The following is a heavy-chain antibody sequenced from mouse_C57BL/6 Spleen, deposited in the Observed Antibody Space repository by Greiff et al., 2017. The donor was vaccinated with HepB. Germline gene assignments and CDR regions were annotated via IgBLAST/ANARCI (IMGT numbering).Heavy chain of an antibody. Sequence: VQLKESGPELVKPGASVKISCKASGYSFTDYNMNWVKQSNGKSLEWIGVINPNYGTTSYNQKFKGKATLTVDQSSSTAYMQLNSLTSEDSAVYYCAKGESPYYGDYFDYWGQGTTLTVSS. CDR1: GYSFTDYN. CDR3: AKGESPYYGDYFDY. D-gene: IGHD1-1*01. J-gene: IGHJ2*01. V-gene: IGHV1-39*01. CDR2: INPNYGTT.